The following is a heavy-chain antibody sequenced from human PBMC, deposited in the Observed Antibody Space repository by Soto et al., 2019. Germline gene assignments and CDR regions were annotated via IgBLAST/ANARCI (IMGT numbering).Heavy chain of an antibody. V-gene: IGHV4-39*01. CDR3: ARQSDFWSASSSFYP. Sequence: QLQLQESGPGRVKPSETLSLTCTVSGGSISSRNYYWGWVRQPPGKGLEWIGSIYYNGFSYYNPSLKTRVTISVDTSKNHFSLKVRSVPATDTAVYYCARQSDFWSASSSFYPWGQGIRVTVSS. CDR1: GGSISSRNYY. D-gene: IGHD3-3*01. CDR2: IYYNGFS. J-gene: IGHJ5*02.